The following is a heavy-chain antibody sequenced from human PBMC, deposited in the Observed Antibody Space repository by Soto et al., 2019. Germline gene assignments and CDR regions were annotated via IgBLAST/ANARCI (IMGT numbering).Heavy chain of an antibody. CDR2: ISSSSSTI. V-gene: IGHV3-48*02. D-gene: IGHD6-6*01. CDR3: ARCPIAARPDYYYYYMDV. CDR1: GFTFSSYS. Sequence: GGSLRLSCAASGFTFSSYSMNWVRQAPGKGLEWVSYISSSSSTIYYADSVKGRFTISRDNAKNSLYLQMNSLRDEDTAVYYCARCPIAARPDYYYYYMDVWGKGTTVTVSS. J-gene: IGHJ6*03.